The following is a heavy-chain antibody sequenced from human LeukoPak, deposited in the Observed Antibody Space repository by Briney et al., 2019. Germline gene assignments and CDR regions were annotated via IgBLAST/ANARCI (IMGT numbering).Heavy chain of an antibody. J-gene: IGHJ5*02. D-gene: IGHD4-11*01. CDR1: GFTFTSYW. Sequence: GSLRLSCAASGFTFTSYWMHWVRRAPGKGLVWVSRINSDGSTRGHADSVQDRFTISRDNAKNTLYLQMNSLRADDTAVYYCARSVYSYYANWFDPWGQGTLVTVSS. CDR3: ARSVYSYYANWFDP. CDR2: INSDGSTR. V-gene: IGHV3-74*01.